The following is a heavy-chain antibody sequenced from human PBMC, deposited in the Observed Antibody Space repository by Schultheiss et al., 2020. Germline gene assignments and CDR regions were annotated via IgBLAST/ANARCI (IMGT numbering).Heavy chain of an antibody. CDR3: AKRAGGGLMGRQLWFDY. Sequence: GGSLRLSCAASGFTFSSYWMSWVRQAPGKGLEWVANIKQDGSEKYYVDSVKGRFTISRDNAKNSLYLQMNSLRAEDTAVYYCAKRAGGGLMGRQLWFDYWGQGTLVTVSS. D-gene: IGHD5-18*01. CDR1: GFTFSSYW. V-gene: IGHV3-7*01. CDR2: IKQDGSEK. J-gene: IGHJ4*02.